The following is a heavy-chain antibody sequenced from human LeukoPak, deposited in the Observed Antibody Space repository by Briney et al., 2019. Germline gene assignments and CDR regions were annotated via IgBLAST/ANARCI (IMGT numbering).Heavy chain of an antibody. Sequence: GGSLRLSCAASGFTVSSNYMSWVRQAPGKGLEWVSVIYSGGSTYYADSVKGRFTISRDNSKNTLYLQMNSLRAEDTAVYYCARGSVQLVWFGELSAYFDYWGQGTLVTVSS. V-gene: IGHV3-66*01. CDR1: GFTVSSNY. CDR3: ARGSVQLVWFGELSAYFDY. J-gene: IGHJ4*02. CDR2: IYSGGST. D-gene: IGHD3-10*01.